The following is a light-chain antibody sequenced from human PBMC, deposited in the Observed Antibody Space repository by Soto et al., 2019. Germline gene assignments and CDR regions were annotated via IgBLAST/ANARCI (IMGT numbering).Light chain of an antibody. CDR2: GAS. Sequence: EIVMTQSPVTLSVSPGERVTLSCRASQSVSSNLAWYQQKPGQAPRLLIYGASTRATGIPARFSGSGSGTEFTLSISSLQSEDFAVYYCQQYNNWPEWAFGQGTKVE. CDR3: QQYNNWPEWA. CDR1: QSVSSN. J-gene: IGKJ1*01. V-gene: IGKV3-15*01.